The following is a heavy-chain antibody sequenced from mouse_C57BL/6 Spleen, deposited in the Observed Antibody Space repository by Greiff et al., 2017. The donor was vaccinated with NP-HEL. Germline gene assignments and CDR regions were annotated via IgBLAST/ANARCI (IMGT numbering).Heavy chain of an antibody. CDR3: ARVYDLYYYAMDY. Sequence: EVQLQQSVAELVRPGASVKLSCTASGFHIKNTYMHWVKQRPEQGLEWIGRIDPANGNTTYAPKFQGKATLTADTSSNTAYLQLSSLTTDDTAIYYCARVYDLYYYAMDYWGQGTSVTVSS. J-gene: IGHJ4*01. CDR1: GFHIKNTY. D-gene: IGHD2-3*01. V-gene: IGHV14-3*01. CDR2: IDPANGNT.